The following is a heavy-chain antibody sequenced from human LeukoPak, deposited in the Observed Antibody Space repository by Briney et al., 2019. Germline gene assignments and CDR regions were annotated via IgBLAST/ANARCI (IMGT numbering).Heavy chain of an antibody. CDR2: INHSGST. V-gene: IGHV4-34*01. CDR1: GGSFSGYY. Sequence: SETLSLTCAVYGGSFSGYYWSWIRQPPGKGLEWIGEINHSGSTNYNPSLKSRVTISVDTSKNQLSLKLSSVTAADTAVYYCARGPHGWFDPWGQGTLVTVSS. J-gene: IGHJ5*02. CDR3: ARGPHGWFDP.